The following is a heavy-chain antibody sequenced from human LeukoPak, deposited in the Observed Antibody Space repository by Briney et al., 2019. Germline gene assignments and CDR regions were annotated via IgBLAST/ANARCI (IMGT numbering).Heavy chain of an antibody. D-gene: IGHD3-10*01. CDR1: GFTFSSYS. J-gene: IGHJ4*02. CDR3: AKAFDYYGSGSLDY. Sequence: GGSLRLSCAASGFTFSSYSMNWVRQAPGKGLEWVSLISWNGGSTYHADSVKGRFTISRDNDKNSLYLQMNSLTTEDTAFYYCAKAFDYYGSGSLDYWGQGTLVTVSS. CDR2: ISWNGGST. V-gene: IGHV3-43*01.